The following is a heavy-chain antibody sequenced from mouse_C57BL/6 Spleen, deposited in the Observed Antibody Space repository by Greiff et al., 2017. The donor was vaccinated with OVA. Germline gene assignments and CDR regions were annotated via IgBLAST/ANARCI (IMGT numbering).Heavy chain of an antibody. V-gene: IGHV1-4*01. J-gene: IGHJ2*01. D-gene: IGHD1-1*01. CDR3: ARSSTTDPYYFDD. Sequence: QVQLQQSGAELARPGASVKMSCKASGYTFTSYTMHWVKQRPGQGLEWIGYINPSSGYTKYNQKFKDKATLTADKSSSTAYMQLSSLTSEDTAVYYCARSSTTDPYYFDDWGQGTTLTVSS. CDR1: GYTFTSYT. CDR2: INPSSGYT.